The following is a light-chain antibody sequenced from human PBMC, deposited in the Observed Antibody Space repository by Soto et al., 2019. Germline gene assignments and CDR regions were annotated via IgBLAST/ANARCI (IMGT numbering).Light chain of an antibody. CDR3: QQYDNWPRT. Sequence: EIVMTQSPTTLSVSPGERGTLSCRASQDISSNLAWYQQKPGQTPRLLIHGASTRATGIPARFSGSGSGTRFTLTIASLQSEAFAVYYCQQYDNWPRTFGQGTKVDIK. CDR2: GAS. CDR1: QDISSN. J-gene: IGKJ1*01. V-gene: IGKV3-15*01.